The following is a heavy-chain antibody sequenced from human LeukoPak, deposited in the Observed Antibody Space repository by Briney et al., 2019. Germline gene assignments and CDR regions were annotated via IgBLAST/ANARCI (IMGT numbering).Heavy chain of an antibody. D-gene: IGHD6-13*01. Sequence: GASVKVSCKASGYTFTGYYMHWVRQAPGQGLEWMGWINPNSGGTNYAQKFQGWVTMTRDTSISTAYMELSRLRSDDTAVYYCARDRIEQQPAYYYYGMDVWGQGTTVTVSS. J-gene: IGHJ6*02. CDR3: ARDRIEQQPAYYYYGMDV. CDR2: INPNSGGT. CDR1: GYTFTGYY. V-gene: IGHV1-2*04.